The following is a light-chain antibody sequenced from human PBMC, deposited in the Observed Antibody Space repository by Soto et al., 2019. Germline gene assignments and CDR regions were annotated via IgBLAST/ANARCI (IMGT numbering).Light chain of an antibody. V-gene: IGKV1-5*03. CDR2: KAS. J-gene: IGKJ1*01. Sequence: DIQLTQSPSTLSGSVGDRVTITYRASQTISSWLAWYQHKPGKAPKLLIYKASTITSGVPSRFSGSGSGTEITLTISSLQPDDFATYYCQHYNSYSEAFGQGTKVDIK. CDR3: QHYNSYSEA. CDR1: QTISSW.